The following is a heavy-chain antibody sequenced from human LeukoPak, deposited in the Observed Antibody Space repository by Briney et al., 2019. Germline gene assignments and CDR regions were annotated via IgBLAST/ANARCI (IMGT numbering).Heavy chain of an antibody. J-gene: IGHJ4*02. V-gene: IGHV4-31*03. CDR3: ARYTRSGYGTFDY. D-gene: IGHD3-3*01. Sequence: SETLSLTCTVPGGSISSGGYYWSWIRQHPGKGLEWIGYIYYSGSTYYNPSLKSRVTISVDTSKNQFSLKLSSVTAADTAVYYCARYTRSGYGTFDYWGQGTLVTVSS. CDR2: IYYSGST. CDR1: GGSISSGGYY.